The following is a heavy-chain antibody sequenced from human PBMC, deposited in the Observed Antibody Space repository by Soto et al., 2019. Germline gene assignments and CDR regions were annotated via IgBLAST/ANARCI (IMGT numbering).Heavy chain of an antibody. Sequence: PGGSLRLSCAASGFTFSSYAMSWVRQAPGKGLEWVSAISGSGGSTYYADSVKGRFTISRDNSKNTLYPQMNSLRAEDTAVYYCAKDPSGSYWNWFDTWGQGTLVTVSS. D-gene: IGHD1-26*01. J-gene: IGHJ5*02. CDR3: AKDPSGSYWNWFDT. V-gene: IGHV3-23*01. CDR1: GFTFSSYA. CDR2: ISGSGGST.